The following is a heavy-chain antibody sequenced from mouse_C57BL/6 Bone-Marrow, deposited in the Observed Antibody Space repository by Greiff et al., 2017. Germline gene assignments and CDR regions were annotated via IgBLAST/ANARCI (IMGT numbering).Heavy chain of an antibody. J-gene: IGHJ2*01. D-gene: IGHD1-1*01. Sequence: QVQLKQPGAELVKPGASVKMSCKASGYTFTSYWITWVKQRPGQGLEWIGDIYPGSGSTNYNEKFQSKATLTVDTSYSTAYMQLSSLTSEDSAVYYCAREWLTTVVARGYFDYWGQGTTLTVSS. CDR3: AREWLTTVVARGYFDY. CDR1: GYTFTSYW. CDR2: IYPGSGST. V-gene: IGHV1-55*01.